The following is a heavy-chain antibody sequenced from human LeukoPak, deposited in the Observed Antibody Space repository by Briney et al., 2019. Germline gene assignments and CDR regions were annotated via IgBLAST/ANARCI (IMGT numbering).Heavy chain of an antibody. D-gene: IGHD3-22*01. CDR1: GFTFSGSA. CDR2: IRSKANSYAT. CDR3: TSRGDSSGYSYPLDY. Sequence: GGSLRLSCAASGFTFSGSAMHWVRQASGKGLEWVGRIRSKANSYATAYAASVKGRFTLSRDDSKNTAYLQMDSLKTEDTAVYYCTSRGDSSGYSYPLDYWGQGTLVTVSS. J-gene: IGHJ4*02. V-gene: IGHV3-73*01.